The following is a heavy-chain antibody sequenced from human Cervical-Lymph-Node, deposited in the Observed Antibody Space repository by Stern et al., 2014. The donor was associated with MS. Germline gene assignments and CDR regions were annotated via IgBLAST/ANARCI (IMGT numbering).Heavy chain of an antibody. CDR2: IYHGDSDF. J-gene: IGHJ4*02. Sequence: EVQLVESCAEVRKPGDSLKICCKTSGYRFINNWIAWVRQVPGKGLEWIVIIYHGDSDFRYSPSFQGHVPIAVDKSISTAYLQWSSLKASDTAVYYCARWSVACDSWGQGALITVSP. V-gene: IGHV5-51*03. CDR1: GYRFINNW. CDR3: ARWSVACDS. D-gene: IGHD2-21*01.